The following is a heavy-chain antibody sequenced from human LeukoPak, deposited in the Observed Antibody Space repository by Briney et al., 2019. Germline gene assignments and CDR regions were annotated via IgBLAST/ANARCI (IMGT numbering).Heavy chain of an antibody. Sequence: PGGSLRLSCAASGFTFSSYAMHWVGQAPGKGLEWVAVISYDGSNKYYADSVKGRFTISRDNSKNTLYLQMNSLRAEDTAVYYCARDRGVDAFDIWGQGTMVTVSS. J-gene: IGHJ3*02. CDR2: ISYDGSNK. CDR1: GFTFSSYA. V-gene: IGHV3-30*04. CDR3: ARDRGVDAFDI.